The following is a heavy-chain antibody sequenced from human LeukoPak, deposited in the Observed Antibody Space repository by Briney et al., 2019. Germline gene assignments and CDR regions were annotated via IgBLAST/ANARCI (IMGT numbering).Heavy chain of an antibody. CDR3: ARELGYFDY. CDR2: MNPNSGNT. J-gene: IGHJ4*02. Sequence: ASVKVSCKASGYTFTSYDINWVRQATGQGLEWMGWMNPNSGNTGYAQKFQGRVTITRDTSASTAYMELSSLRSEDTAVYYCARELGYFDYWGQGTLVAVSS. V-gene: IGHV1-8*03. D-gene: IGHD7-27*01. CDR1: GYTFTSYD.